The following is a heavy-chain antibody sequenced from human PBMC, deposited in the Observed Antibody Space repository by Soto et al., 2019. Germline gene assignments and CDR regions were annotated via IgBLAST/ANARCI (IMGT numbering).Heavy chain of an antibody. J-gene: IGHJ5*02. D-gene: IGHD2-15*01. CDR3: AVVADWFDP. CDR1: GCTFSSYA. V-gene: IGHV1-69*13. Sequence: VKVSCKASGCTFSSYAISWVRQAPGQGLEWMGGIIPIFGTANYAQKFQGRVTITADESTSTAYMELSSLRSEDTAVYYGAVVADWFDPWGQGTLVTVSS. CDR2: IIPIFGTA.